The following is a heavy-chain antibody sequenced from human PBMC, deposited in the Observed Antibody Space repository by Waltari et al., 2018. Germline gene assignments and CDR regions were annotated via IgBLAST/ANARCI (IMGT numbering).Heavy chain of an antibody. CDR3: ARVKKRIAAAGTYLLDY. CDR2: INPNSGGT. CDR1: GYTFTGYY. V-gene: IGHV1-2*02. D-gene: IGHD6-13*01. J-gene: IGHJ4*02. Sequence: QVQLVQSGAEVKKPGASVKVSCKASGYTFTGYYMHWVRQAPGQGLEWMGWINPNSGGTNYAQKFQGRVTMTRDTSISTAYMELSRLRSDDTAVYYCARVKKRIAAAGTYLLDYWGQGTLVTVSS.